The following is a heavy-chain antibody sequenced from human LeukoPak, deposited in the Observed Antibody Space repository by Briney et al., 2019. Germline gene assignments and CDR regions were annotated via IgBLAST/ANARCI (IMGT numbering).Heavy chain of an antibody. J-gene: IGHJ4*02. CDR3: ARVRRGVAYYTADY. CDR1: GYTFTSYG. CDR2: ISAYNGNT. V-gene: IGHV1-18*01. D-gene: IGHD3-3*01. Sequence: GSVKVSYKASGYTFTSYGISWVRQAPGQGLEWMGWISAYNGNTNYAQKLQGRVTMTTDTSTSTAYMELRSLRSDDTAVYYCARVRRGVAYYTADYWGQGTLVTVSS.